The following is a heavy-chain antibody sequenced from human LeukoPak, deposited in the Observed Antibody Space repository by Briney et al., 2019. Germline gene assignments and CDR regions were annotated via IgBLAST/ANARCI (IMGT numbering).Heavy chain of an antibody. CDR2: IYYSGRT. D-gene: IGHD3-22*01. V-gene: IGHV4-39*01. CDR1: GDSVSRSDSY. CDR3: ARRRYYDGSGYLE. J-gene: IGHJ1*01. Sequence: TSETLSLTCSVSGDSVSRSDSYWDWIRQPPGKGLEWIGTIYYSGRTYYSLSLKSRVTMSVDPSNNQFSLNLRSVTAADTALYYCARRRYYDGSGYLEWGQGTLLSVSS.